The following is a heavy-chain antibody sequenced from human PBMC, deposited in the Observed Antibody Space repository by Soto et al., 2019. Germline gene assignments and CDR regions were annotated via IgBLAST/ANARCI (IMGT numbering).Heavy chain of an antibody. D-gene: IGHD6-6*01. J-gene: IGHJ4*02. CDR3: ARSSHWPDDS. Sequence: EVHMVESGGGLVQPGGSLTLSCAASGFTFTSHWLTWVCQVPGKGLQWLANINQDGSQKYYVDSVKGRFTISRDNAKNSLYLQMNSLRAADTAVYYCARSSHWPDDSLGQGTLVTASS. CDR1: GFTFTSHW. V-gene: IGHV3-7*05. CDR2: INQDGSQK.